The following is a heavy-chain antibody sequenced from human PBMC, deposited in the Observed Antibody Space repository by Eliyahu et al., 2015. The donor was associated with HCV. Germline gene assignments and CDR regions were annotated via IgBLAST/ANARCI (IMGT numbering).Heavy chain of an antibody. CDR3: ARDYGDRHIQYYFDY. V-gene: IGHV4-39*02. J-gene: IGHJ4*02. CDR1: GGSISSSSYY. D-gene: IGHD4-17*01. Sequence: QLQLQESGPGLVKPSETLSLTCXVSGGSISSSSYYWGWIRQPPGKGLEWIGSIYYSGSTYYNPSLKSRVTISVDTSKNQFSLKLSSVTAADTAVYYCARDYGDRHIQYYFDYWGQGTLVTVSS. CDR2: IYYSGST.